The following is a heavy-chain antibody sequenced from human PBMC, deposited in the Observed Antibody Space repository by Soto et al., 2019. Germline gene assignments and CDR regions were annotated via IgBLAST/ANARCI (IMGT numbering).Heavy chain of an antibody. CDR1: GYSFTSYW. D-gene: IGHD3-9*01. V-gene: IGHV5-51*01. CDR2: IYPGDSDT. J-gene: IGHJ4*02. Sequence: GESLKLSCKGSGYSFTSYWIGWVRQMPGKGLEWMGIIYPGDSDTRYSPSFQGQVTISADKSISTAYLQWSSLKASDTAMYYCERHGVGDILTGQPDYWGLGNMVTVSS. CDR3: ERHGVGDILTGQPDY.